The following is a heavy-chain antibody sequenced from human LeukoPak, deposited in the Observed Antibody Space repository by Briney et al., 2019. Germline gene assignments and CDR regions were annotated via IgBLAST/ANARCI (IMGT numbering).Heavy chain of an antibody. CDR3: ARGRVAYSSGWYAERFDY. V-gene: IGHV4-34*01. CDR2: INHSGST. J-gene: IGHJ4*02. CDR1: GGSFSGYY. Sequence: ASETLSLTCAVYGGSFSGYYWSWIRQPPGKGLEWIGEINHSGSTNYNPSLKSRVTISVDTSKNQFPLKLSSVTAADTAVYYCARGRVAYSSGWYAERFDYWGQGTLVTVSS. D-gene: IGHD6-19*01.